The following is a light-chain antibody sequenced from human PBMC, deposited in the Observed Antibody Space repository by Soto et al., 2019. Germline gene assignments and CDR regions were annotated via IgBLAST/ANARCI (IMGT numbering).Light chain of an antibody. CDR1: SSNLGSNT. V-gene: IGLV1-44*01. Sequence: QSVLTQPPSASGTPGQRVTISCSGSSSNLGSNTVNWYQQLPGTAPKLLIYRNDQRPSGVPDRFSVSKSGTSASLAISGLQSEDQDDYYCLAWDDSVKGPVFGRGTKLTVL. J-gene: IGLJ3*02. CDR3: LAWDDSVKGPV. CDR2: RND.